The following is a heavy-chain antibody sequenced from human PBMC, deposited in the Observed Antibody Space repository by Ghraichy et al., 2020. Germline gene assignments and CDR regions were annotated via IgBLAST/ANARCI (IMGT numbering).Heavy chain of an antibody. Sequence: GESLNISCAASGFTFSSYSMNWVRQAPGKWLEWVSSISSSSSYIDYADSVKGRFTISRGNAKNSLYLQMNSLRAEDTAVYYCARVGCSGGTCYSYDAFDVWGQGTMVTVSS. CDR3: ARVGCSGGTCYSYDAFDV. CDR1: GFTFSSYS. V-gene: IGHV3-21*01. J-gene: IGHJ3*01. CDR2: ISSSSSYI. D-gene: IGHD2-15*01.